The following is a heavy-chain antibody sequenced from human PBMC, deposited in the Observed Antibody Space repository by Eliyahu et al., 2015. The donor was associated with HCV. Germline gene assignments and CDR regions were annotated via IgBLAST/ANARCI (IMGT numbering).Heavy chain of an antibody. CDR1: GLTFDDYA. D-gene: IGHD3/OR15-3a*01. J-gene: IGHJ6*02. Sequence: QLVESGGGLVQPGRSLRLPCTAXGLTFDDYALHWVRQRPGKGLEWVAGISWNSDSVAYADSVKGRFTISRDNAKRSLFLQMNSLSPEDTALYYCTKDSTPDFWTGYQTYGMDVWGQGTTVSVSS. V-gene: IGHV3-9*01. CDR3: TKDSTPDFWTGYQTYGMDV. CDR2: ISWNSDSV.